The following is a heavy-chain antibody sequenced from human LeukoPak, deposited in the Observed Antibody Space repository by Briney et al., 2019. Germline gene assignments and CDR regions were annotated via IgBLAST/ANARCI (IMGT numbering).Heavy chain of an antibody. D-gene: IGHD2-2*01. V-gene: IGHV3-23*01. CDR3: AKDVVVVPAARYNWFDP. CDR1: GFTFSSYA. J-gene: IGHJ5*02. Sequence: AGGSLRLSCAASGFTFSSYAMSWVRQAPGKGLEWVSAISGSGGSTYYADSVKGRFTNSRDNSRNTLYLQMNSLRAEDTAVYYCAKDVVVVPAARYNWFDPWGQGTLVTVSS. CDR2: ISGSGGST.